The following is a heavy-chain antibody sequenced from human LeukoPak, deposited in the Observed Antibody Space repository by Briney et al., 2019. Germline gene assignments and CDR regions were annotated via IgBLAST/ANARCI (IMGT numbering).Heavy chain of an antibody. CDR2: ISGSGGST. Sequence: PGGSLRLSCAASGFTFSSYAMSWVRQAPEKGLEWVSAISGSGGSTYYADSVKGRFTISRDNSKNTLYLQMNSLRAEDTAVYYCAKAKAQYYDLFDIWGQGTMVTVSS. CDR1: GFTFSSYA. CDR3: AKAKAQYYDLFDI. D-gene: IGHD3-22*01. J-gene: IGHJ3*02. V-gene: IGHV3-23*01.